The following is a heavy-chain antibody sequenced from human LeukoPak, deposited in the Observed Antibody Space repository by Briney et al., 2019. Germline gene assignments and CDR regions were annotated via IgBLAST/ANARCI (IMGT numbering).Heavy chain of an antibody. J-gene: IGHJ5*02. CDR1: GYGLNSYY. V-gene: IGHV1-46*02. CDR2: INPSGGST. D-gene: IGHD2-2*03. CDR3: ARGGHCTSSSCYFDH. Sequence: ASVKVSCKASGYGLNSYYMHWVRQAPGQGLEWMGIINPSGGSTSYAQKFQGRVTMTRDMSTSTIHMELSSLRSEDAAVYYCARGGHCTSSSCYFDHWGQGTLVTVSS.